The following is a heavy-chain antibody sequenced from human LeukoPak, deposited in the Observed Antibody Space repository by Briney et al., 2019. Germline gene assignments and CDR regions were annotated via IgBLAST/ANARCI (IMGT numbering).Heavy chain of an antibody. Sequence: GASVKVSCKASGYTFTSYYMHWVRQAPGQGLEWMGIINPSGGSTSYAQKFQGRVTMTEDTSTDTAYMELSSLRSEDTAVYYCATVSGYDRDFDYWGQGTLVTVSS. CDR3: ATVSGYDRDFDY. D-gene: IGHD5-12*01. V-gene: IGHV1-46*01. CDR2: INPSGGST. J-gene: IGHJ4*02. CDR1: GYTFTSYY.